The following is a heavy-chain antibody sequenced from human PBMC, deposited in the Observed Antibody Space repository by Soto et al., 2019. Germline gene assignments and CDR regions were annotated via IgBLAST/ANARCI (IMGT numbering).Heavy chain of an antibody. J-gene: IGHJ5*02. Sequence: PSETLSLTCAAYGGSFSGYYWSWIRQPPGKGLEWIGEINHSGSTNYNPSLKSRVTISVDTSKNQFSLKLSSVTAADTAVYYCARCRAPGIAVAGRRGWFDPWGQGTLVTVSS. CDR3: ARCRAPGIAVAGRRGWFDP. D-gene: IGHD6-19*01. CDR2: INHSGST. CDR1: GGSFSGYY. V-gene: IGHV4-34*01.